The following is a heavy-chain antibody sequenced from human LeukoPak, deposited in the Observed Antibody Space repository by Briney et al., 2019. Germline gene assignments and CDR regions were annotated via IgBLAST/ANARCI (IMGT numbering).Heavy chain of an antibody. D-gene: IGHD3-10*01. CDR2: IYYSGST. CDR3: ARRLWFGSPFDY. Sequence: SEPLSLTCAVYGGSFSNYYWSWIRQPPGKGLEWIGYIYYSGSTNYNPSLKSRVTISVDTSKNQFSLKLSSVTAADTAVYYCARRLWFGSPFDYWGQGTLVTVSS. J-gene: IGHJ4*02. CDR1: GGSFSNYY. V-gene: IGHV4-59*08.